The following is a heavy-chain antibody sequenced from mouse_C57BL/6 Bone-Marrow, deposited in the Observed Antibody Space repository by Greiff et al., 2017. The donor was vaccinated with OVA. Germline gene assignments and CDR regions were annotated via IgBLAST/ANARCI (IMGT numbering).Heavy chain of an antibody. CDR1: GYTFTSYW. Sequence: QVQLQQPGAELVKPGASVKMSCKASGYTFTSYWITWVKQRPGQGLEWIGDIYPGSGSTNYNETFKSKATLTVDTSSSTAYKQLSSRTSEDSAVYYCARSSTVVSRVDYWGQGTTLTVSS. D-gene: IGHD1-1*01. V-gene: IGHV1-55*01. CDR3: ARSSTVVSRVDY. J-gene: IGHJ2*01. CDR2: IYPGSGST.